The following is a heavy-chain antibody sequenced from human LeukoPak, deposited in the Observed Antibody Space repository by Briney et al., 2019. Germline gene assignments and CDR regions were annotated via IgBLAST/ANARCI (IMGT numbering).Heavy chain of an antibody. V-gene: IGHV3-7*01. D-gene: IGHD4-17*01. CDR2: IKQDGSAK. CDR1: GFTFNRYW. Sequence: GGSLRLSCAASGFTFNRYWMSWVRQAPGKELQWVANIKQDGSAKYYVDSVKGRFTISRDNAKNSLYLQMNSLRAEDTAVYYCAVMTTDYYYFDYWGQGTLVTVSS. J-gene: IGHJ4*02. CDR3: AVMTTDYYYFDY.